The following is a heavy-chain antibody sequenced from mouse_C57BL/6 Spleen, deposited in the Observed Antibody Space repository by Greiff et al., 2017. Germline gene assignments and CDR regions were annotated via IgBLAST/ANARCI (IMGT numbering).Heavy chain of an antibody. CDR1: GYSITSGYY. D-gene: IGHD2-2*01. Sequence: EVKLLESGPGLVKPSPSLSLTCSVTGYSITSGYYWNWIRQFPGNKLEWMGYISYDGSNNYNPSLKNRISITHDTSKNQFFLKLNSVTTEDTATYYCARGGVSTMVTYFDVWGTGTTVTVSS. J-gene: IGHJ1*03. CDR3: ARGGVSTMVTYFDV. CDR2: ISYDGSN. V-gene: IGHV3-6*01.